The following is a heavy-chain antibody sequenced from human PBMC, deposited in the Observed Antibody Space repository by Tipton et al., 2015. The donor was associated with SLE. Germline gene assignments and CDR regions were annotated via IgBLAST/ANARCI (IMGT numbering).Heavy chain of an antibody. CDR2: IYYTWST. CDR1: GVSISSSHYY. V-gene: IGHV4-39*01. Sequence: TLSLTCNASGVSISSSHYYWGWIRQPPGQGLEWIGSIYYTWSTYYNPSLKSRVTIFVDTSKNQVSLKVISVTAADTAVYYCARGAIAVAGSGWFDPWGQGTLVTVSS. CDR3: ARGAIAVAGSGWFDP. D-gene: IGHD6-19*01. J-gene: IGHJ5*02.